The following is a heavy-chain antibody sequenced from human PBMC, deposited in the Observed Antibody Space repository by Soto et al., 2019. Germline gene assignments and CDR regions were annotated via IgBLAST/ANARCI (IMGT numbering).Heavy chain of an antibody. CDR1: GGTFSAYT. J-gene: IGHJ5*02. Sequence: QVQLVQSGAEVKKPGSSVKISCRASGGTFSAYTLSWVRQAPGQGLEWLGGISPIFGTTKYAQKFQGRVTFTADESAGTAYLELRSLRSDDTAVYYCATNWRGGLHSEGYNWLDPWGQGTRVTVSS. D-gene: IGHD7-27*01. CDR2: ISPIFGTT. CDR3: ATNWRGGLHSEGYNWLDP. V-gene: IGHV1-69*01.